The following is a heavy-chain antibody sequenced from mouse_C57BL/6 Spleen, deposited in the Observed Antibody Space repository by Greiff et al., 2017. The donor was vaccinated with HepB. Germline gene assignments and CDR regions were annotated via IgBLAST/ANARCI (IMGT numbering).Heavy chain of an antibody. V-gene: IGHV1-82*01. J-gene: IGHJ4*01. CDR3: ARSNSDYAMDY. Sequence: QVQLQQSGPELVKPGASVKISCKASGYAFSSSWMNWVKQRPGKGLEWIGRIYPGDGDTNYNGKFKGKATLTADKSSSTAYMQLSSLTSEDSAVYSCARSNSDYAMDYWGQGTSVTVSS. D-gene: IGHD2-12*01. CDR2: IYPGDGDT. CDR1: GYAFSSSW.